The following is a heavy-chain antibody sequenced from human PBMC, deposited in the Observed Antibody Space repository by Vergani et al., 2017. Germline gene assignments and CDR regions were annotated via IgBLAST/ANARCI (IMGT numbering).Heavy chain of an antibody. CDR2: INHSGST. J-gene: IGHJ4*02. CDR1: GGSFSGYY. D-gene: IGHD1-26*01. Sequence: QVQLQQWGAGLLKPSETLSLTCAVYGGSFSGYYWSWIRQPPGKGLEWIGEINHSGSTNYNPSLKSRVTISVDTSKNQFSLKLSSVTAADTAVYYCARYLRGGAGPFDYWGQGTLVTVSS. V-gene: IGHV4-34*01. CDR3: ARYLRGGAGPFDY.